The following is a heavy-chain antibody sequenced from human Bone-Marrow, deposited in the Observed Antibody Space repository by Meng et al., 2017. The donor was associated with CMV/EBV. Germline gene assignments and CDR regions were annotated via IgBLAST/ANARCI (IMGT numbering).Heavy chain of an antibody. V-gene: IGHV3-30-3*01. J-gene: IGHJ6*02. CDR1: GFLFYNYN. CDR3: SRDDYGMDV. Sequence: GESLKISCAASGFLFYNYNMHWVRQTPGKGLEWVALISYAGSNKYYTDSVKGRFTISRDNSNNTLYLEINSLTLEDTAVYYWSRDDYGMDVWGQGTTVTVSS. CDR2: ISYAGSNK.